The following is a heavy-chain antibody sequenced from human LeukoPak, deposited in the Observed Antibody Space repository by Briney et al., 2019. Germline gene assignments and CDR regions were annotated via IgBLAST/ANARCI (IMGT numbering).Heavy chain of an antibody. CDR1: GFAFSTYA. J-gene: IGHJ3*02. V-gene: IGHV3-64D*09. D-gene: IGHD5-18*01. CDR2: ISSNGGST. CDR3: VVSYLYAFDI. Sequence: GGSLRLSCSASGFAFSTYAMHWVRQAPGKGLEYVSAISSNGGSTYYADSVKGRFTISRDNSKSTLYLQMSSLRAEDTAVYYCVVSYLYAFDIWGQGTMVTVSS.